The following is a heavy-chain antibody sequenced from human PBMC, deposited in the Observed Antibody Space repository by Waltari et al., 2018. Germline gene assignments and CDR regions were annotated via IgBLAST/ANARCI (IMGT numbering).Heavy chain of an antibody. D-gene: IGHD1-26*01. CDR2: IHGTGKT. CDR3: ARDRGRGLYLDS. V-gene: IGHV4-4*02. Sequence: QLQLQQSGPGLVKPSESLFLSCAVSGDSVSNHYWWSGVRQPPGKGLEWIGQIHGTGKTNYNPSLESRVTVSMDTSNNQFSLRVTSPTAADTAVYFCARDRGRGLYLDSWGQGTLVTVS. J-gene: IGHJ4*02. CDR1: GDSVSNHYW.